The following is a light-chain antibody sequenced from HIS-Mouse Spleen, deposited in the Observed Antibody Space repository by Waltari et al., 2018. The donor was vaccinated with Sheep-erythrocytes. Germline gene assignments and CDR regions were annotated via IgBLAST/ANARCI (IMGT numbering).Light chain of an antibody. Sequence: QSALTQPASVSGSPGQSITISCTGTSSDVGGYNYVSWYQQHPGKDPKLMIYEVSNRPSGVSNRFSGSKSGNTASLTISGLQAEDEADYYCSSYTSSSTLEGVFGGGTKLTVL. CDR3: SSYTSSSTLEGV. J-gene: IGLJ2*01. CDR2: EVS. CDR1: SSDVGGYNY. V-gene: IGLV2-14*01.